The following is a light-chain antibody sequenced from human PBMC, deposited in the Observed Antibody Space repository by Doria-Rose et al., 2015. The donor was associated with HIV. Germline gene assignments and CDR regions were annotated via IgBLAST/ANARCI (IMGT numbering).Light chain of an antibody. Sequence: EIVLTQSPAILSLSPGERATLSCRASQSVSSNLAWYQQKPGQAPRLLIYDASNRATGIPARFSGSGSGTDFTLTISSLEPEDFAVYFCQQRSNWPPIFTFGPGTKVDI. CDR2: DAS. J-gene: IGKJ3*01. CDR3: QQRSNWPPIFT. V-gene: IGKV3-11*01. CDR1: QSVSSN.